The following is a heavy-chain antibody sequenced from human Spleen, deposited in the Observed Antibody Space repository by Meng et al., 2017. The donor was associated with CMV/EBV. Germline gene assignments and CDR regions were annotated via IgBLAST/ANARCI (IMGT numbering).Heavy chain of an antibody. CDR3: ARAGAAVTTNFDF. CDR2: VSGENGET. Sequence: QIQSVQSGPELRRPGASVKVSCKASGYKFDIYAITWVRQAPGQGLEWVGWVSGENGETNYGQKFQDRVTVTADTLTKTAYMEMRSLRSDDSAMYYCARAGAAVTTNFDFWGQGTLVTVSS. J-gene: IGHJ4*02. CDR1: GYKFDIYA. D-gene: IGHD4-17*01. V-gene: IGHV1-18*01.